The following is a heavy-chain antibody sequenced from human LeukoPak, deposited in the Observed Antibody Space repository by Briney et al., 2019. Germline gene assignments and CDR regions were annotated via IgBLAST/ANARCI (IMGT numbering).Heavy chain of an antibody. CDR1: GYSFTSYW. CDR3: ARGGYDSSGEWAFDI. Sequence: GEPLKISCKGSGYSFTSYWIGWVRQMPGKGLEWMGIIYPGDSDTRYSPSFQGQVTVSADKSISTAYLQWSSLKASDTAMYYCARGGYDSSGEWAFDIWGQGTMVTVSS. V-gene: IGHV5-51*01. D-gene: IGHD3-22*01. CDR2: IYPGDSDT. J-gene: IGHJ3*02.